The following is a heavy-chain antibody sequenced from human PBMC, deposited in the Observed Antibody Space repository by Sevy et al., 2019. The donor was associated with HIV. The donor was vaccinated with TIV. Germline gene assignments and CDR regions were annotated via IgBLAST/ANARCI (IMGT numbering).Heavy chain of an antibody. J-gene: IGHJ4*02. D-gene: IGHD3-22*01. CDR3: TRVLGSGYYSPFDY. CDR2: IIPILNIA. V-gene: IGHV1-69*10. CDR1: GGIFSSSA. Sequence: ASVKVSCKASGGIFSSSAIIWVRQAPGQGLEWMGGIIPILNIANNPQKFQGRVTITADKSTSTAYMELSSLRSDDTAVYYCTRVLGSGYYSPFDYWGQGTPVTVSS.